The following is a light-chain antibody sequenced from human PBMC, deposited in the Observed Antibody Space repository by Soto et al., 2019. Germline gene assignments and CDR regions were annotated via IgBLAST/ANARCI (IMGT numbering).Light chain of an antibody. CDR3: SSYAGNNNWG. V-gene: IGLV2-8*01. CDR2: EVT. J-gene: IGLJ3*02. CDR1: SSDVGGYNY. Sequence: QSVLTQPPSASGSPGQSVTISCTGTSSDVGGYNYVSWYQQHPGKAPKVMIYEVTNRPSGVPDRSSGSKSGNTAPLTVSGRQAEDEADYSGSSYAGNNNWGFGGGTKVTVL.